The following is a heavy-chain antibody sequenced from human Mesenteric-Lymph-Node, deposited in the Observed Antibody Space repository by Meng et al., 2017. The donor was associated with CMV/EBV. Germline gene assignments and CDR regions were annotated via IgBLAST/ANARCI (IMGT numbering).Heavy chain of an antibody. V-gene: IGHV3-30*04. CDR3: ARRTLAVMDY. J-gene: IGHJ4*02. CDR2: ISYDGTKK. CDR1: GFTFRPYP. Sequence: LSCAASGFTFRPYPMHWVRQAPGKGLEWVAVISYDGTKKYYADSVKGRFTISRDNSNNTLYLQMDSLRAEDTAVYYCARRTLAVMDYWGQGTLVTVSS. D-gene: IGHD2/OR15-2a*01.